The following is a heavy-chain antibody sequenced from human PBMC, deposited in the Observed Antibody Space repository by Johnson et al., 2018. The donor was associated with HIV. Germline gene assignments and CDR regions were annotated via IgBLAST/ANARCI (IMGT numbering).Heavy chain of an antibody. V-gene: IGHV3-30*04. D-gene: IGHD3-10*01. Sequence: QVQLVESGGGLVKHGGSLRLSCAVSGFTFSSYAMHWVRQAPGKGLEWVAVISYDGSNKYYADSVKGRFTISRDNSKNTLYLQMNSLRAEDTAVYYCARLFGELFLGAFDIWGQGTMVTVSS. CDR3: ARLFGELFLGAFDI. J-gene: IGHJ3*02. CDR2: ISYDGSNK. CDR1: GFTFSSYA.